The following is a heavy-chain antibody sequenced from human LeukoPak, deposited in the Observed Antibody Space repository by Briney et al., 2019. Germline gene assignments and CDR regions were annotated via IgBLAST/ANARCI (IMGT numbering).Heavy chain of an antibody. CDR3: ARLKYYYGSGNY. V-gene: IGHV4-59*12. Sequence: PSETLSLTCTVSGGSISSYHWSWVRQPPGKGLEWIGYIYYSGSTNYNPSLKSRVTISVDTSKNQFSLKLSSVTAADTAVYYCARLKYYYGSGNYWGQGTLVTVSS. CDR1: GGSISSYH. J-gene: IGHJ4*02. CDR2: IYYSGST. D-gene: IGHD3-10*01.